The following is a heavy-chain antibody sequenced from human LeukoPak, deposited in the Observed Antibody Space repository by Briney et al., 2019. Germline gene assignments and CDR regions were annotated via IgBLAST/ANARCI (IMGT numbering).Heavy chain of an antibody. CDR1: GGSISSYY. V-gene: IGHV4-59*12. J-gene: IGHJ4*02. D-gene: IGHD4-23*01. Sequence: SETLSLTCTVSGGSISSYYWSWVRQPPGKGLEWIGEIYHSGSTNYNPSLKSRATILVDKSRNQFSLKLNSVTAADTAVYYCARNSGNSDVDYWGQGTLVTVSS. CDR3: ARNSGNSDVDY. CDR2: IYHSGST.